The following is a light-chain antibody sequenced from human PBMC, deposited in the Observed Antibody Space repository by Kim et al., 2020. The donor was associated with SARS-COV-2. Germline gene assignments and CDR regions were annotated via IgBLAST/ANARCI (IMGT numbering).Light chain of an antibody. Sequence: SYELTQPPSVSVFPGQTATIACSGDELGDKYACWYQQKPGQSPVLVIYEGTERPSGIPERFSGSKSGTTATLTISGTQTLDEADYYCQAWDRRTVIFVGGTQLTVL. CDR3: QAWDRRTVI. J-gene: IGLJ2*01. V-gene: IGLV3-1*01. CDR1: ELGDKY. CDR2: EGT.